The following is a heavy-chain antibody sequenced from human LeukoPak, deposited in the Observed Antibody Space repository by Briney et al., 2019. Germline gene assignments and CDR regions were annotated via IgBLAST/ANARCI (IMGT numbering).Heavy chain of an antibody. Sequence: QPGGSLRLSCAASGFTFRSYDMNWVRQAPGKGLEWVAVIWYDGSIKYYADSVKGRFTISRDNSKNTLYLQMNSLRAEDTAVYYCARGRIFYSVWLGNGLVDYWGQGTLVTVSS. D-gene: IGHD4-23*01. CDR2: IWYDGSIK. V-gene: IGHV3-33*08. CDR1: GFTFRSYD. CDR3: ARGRIFYSVWLGNGLVDY. J-gene: IGHJ4*02.